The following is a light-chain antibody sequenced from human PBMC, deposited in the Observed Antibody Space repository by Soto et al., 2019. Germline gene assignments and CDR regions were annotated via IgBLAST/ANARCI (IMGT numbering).Light chain of an antibody. CDR1: QSISNY. CDR3: QKASSFPLP. Sequence: DIQMTQSPSSLSASVGDRVTITCRASQSISNYLNWYQQRPGKAPKLLIYAASSLQSGVPSRFNASGSGTDFTLTINRRQPEALEAYYCQKASSFPLPCGGGTKVDIK. V-gene: IGKV1-39*01. J-gene: IGKJ4*01. CDR2: AAS.